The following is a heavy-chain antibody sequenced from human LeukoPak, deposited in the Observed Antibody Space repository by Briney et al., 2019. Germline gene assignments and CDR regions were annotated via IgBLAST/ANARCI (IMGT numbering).Heavy chain of an antibody. CDR2: IDHSGST. CDR3: ASSGSYGGAFDY. Sequence: SETLSLTCAVSGGSISSGGYSWSWIRQPPGKGLEWIGYIDHSGSTYYSPSLKSRVTISVDRSKNQFSLKLSSVTAADTAVYYCASSGSYGGAFDYWGQGTLVTVSS. D-gene: IGHD1-26*01. V-gene: IGHV4-30-2*01. CDR1: GGSISSGGYS. J-gene: IGHJ4*02.